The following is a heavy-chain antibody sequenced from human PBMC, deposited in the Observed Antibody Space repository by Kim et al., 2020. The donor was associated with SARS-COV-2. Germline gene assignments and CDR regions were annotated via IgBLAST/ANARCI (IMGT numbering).Heavy chain of an antibody. V-gene: IGHV4-39*01. CDR3: ARHSHEYCAGDCYFLDY. Sequence: LKGRVTISVDTSKTQFSLKLSSVTAADTAVYYCARHSHEYCAGDCYFLDYWGQGTLVTVSS. D-gene: IGHD2-21*02. J-gene: IGHJ4*02.